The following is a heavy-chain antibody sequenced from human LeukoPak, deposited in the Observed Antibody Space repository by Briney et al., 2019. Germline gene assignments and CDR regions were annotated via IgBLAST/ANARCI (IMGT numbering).Heavy chain of an antibody. V-gene: IGHV4-59*08. CDR2: IYYTGST. CDR3: ARGVAHVLNY. CDR1: GGSIDTYF. Sequence: PSETLSLTCTVSGGSIDTYFWSWIRQPPGKGLEWIWYIYYTGSTNYNPSLKSRVTISLDTSKNQFSLRLSSVTAADTAVYYCARGVAHVLNYWGQGTLVTVSS. D-gene: IGHD2-15*01. J-gene: IGHJ4*02.